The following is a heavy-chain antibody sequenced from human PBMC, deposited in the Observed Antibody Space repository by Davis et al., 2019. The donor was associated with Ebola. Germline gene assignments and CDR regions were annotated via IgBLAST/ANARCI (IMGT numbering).Heavy chain of an antibody. V-gene: IGHV3-74*01. CDR3: ARDGGYKVDY. Sequence: GESLKISCAASGFTFSHYWMHWVRQAPGKGLVWVSRIDNDGSGTSYADSVKGRFTISRDNAKNTLYLQMNSLRADDTAVYYCARDGGYKVDYWGQGTLVTVSS. D-gene: IGHD5-24*01. CDR2: IDNDGSGT. J-gene: IGHJ4*02. CDR1: GFTFSHYW.